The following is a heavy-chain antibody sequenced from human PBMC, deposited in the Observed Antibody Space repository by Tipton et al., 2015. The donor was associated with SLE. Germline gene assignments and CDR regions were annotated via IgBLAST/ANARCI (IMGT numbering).Heavy chain of an antibody. CDR3: ARWSRNWNEGAFDI. CDR2: IYYSGST. CDR1: GGSIIIYY. Sequence: TLSLTCTVSGGSIIIYYWSWIRHPPGKGLEWIGYIYYSGSTNYNPSLKSRVTISVDTSKNQFSLKLSSVTAADTAVYYCARWSRNWNEGAFDIWGQETMVPVSS. J-gene: IGHJ3*02. V-gene: IGHV4-59*08. D-gene: IGHD1-1*01.